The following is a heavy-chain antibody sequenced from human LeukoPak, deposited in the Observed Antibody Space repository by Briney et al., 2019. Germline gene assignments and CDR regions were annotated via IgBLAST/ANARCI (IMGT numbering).Heavy chain of an antibody. V-gene: IGHV1-46*01. CDR2: INPTGGST. J-gene: IGHJ5*02. Sequence: ASVKVSCKTSGYSFTDYDIHWVRQATGQGLEWMGLINPTGGSTGYAQKFQGRVTMTRDMSTSTDYMELSSLRSEDTAIYYCARDNSVGDNAWWLDPWGQGTLVTVSS. CDR3: ARDNSVGDNAWWLDP. D-gene: IGHD1-26*01. CDR1: GYSFTDYD.